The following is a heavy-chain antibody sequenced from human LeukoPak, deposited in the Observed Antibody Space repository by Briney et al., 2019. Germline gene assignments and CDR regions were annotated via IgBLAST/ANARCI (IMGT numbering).Heavy chain of an antibody. J-gene: IGHJ4*02. CDR2: IYYGGST. V-gene: IGHV4-39*01. D-gene: IGHD3-10*01. CDR1: GGSISNNNYY. Sequence: SETLSLTCTVSGGSISNNNYYWGWIRQPPGKGLEWIANIYYGGSTAYNPSLESRVTISVDMSKNLCSLKLSSVTAADTAVYYCVGEEYGTGSYYKSSDWGQGTLVSVSS. CDR3: VGEEYGTGSYYKSSD.